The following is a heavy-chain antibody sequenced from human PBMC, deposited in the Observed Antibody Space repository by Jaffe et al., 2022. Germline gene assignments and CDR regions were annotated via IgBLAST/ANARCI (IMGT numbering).Heavy chain of an antibody. CDR1: GFTFSSYG. Sequence: QVQLVESGGGVVQPGGSLRLSCAASGFTFSSYGMHWVRQAPGKGLEWVAFIRYDGSNKYYADSVKGRFTISRDNSKNTLYLQMNSLRAEDTAVYYCAKDFIAHRELFIPWFDPWGQGTLVTVSS. CDR3: AKDFIAHRELFIPWFDP. J-gene: IGHJ5*02. V-gene: IGHV3-30*02. D-gene: IGHD3-10*01. CDR2: IRYDGSNK.